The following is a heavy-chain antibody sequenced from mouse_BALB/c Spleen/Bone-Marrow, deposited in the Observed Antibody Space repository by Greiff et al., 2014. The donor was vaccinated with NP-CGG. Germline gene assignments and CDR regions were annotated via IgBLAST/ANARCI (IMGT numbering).Heavy chain of an antibody. V-gene: IGHV7-3*02. CDR2: IRNKANGYTT. Sequence: EVNVVESGGGLVQPGGSLRLSCATSGFTFTDYYMSWVRQPPGKALEWLGFIRNKANGYTTEYSASVKGRFTISRDNSQSILYLQMNTLRAEDGATYYCSRDRTTATLYWYFDVWGAGTTVTVSS. CDR3: SRDRTTATLYWYFDV. D-gene: IGHD1-2*01. J-gene: IGHJ1*01. CDR1: GFTFTDYY.